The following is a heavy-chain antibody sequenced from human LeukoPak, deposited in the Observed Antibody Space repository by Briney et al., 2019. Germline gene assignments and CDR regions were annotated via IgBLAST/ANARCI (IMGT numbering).Heavy chain of an antibody. CDR1: GGSISSYY. J-gene: IGHJ3*02. CDR3: ARSKGAFDI. CDR2: IYYSGST. Sequence: PSETLSLTCTVSGGSISSYYWSWLRQPPGKGLEWIGYIYYSGSTNYNPSLKSRVTISVDTSKNQFSLKLSSVTAADTAVYYCARSKGAFDIWGQGTMVTVSS. V-gene: IGHV4-59*08.